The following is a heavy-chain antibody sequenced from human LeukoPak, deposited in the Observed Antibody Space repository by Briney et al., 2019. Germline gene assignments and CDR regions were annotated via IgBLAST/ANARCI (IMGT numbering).Heavy chain of an antibody. Sequence: QPGGSLRLSCAASGFTFSIYWMSWVRQAPGKGLGWVANIKEDGSEKYYVDSVKGRFTISRDNAKNSLSLQMNSLGAEDTAVYYCARHIPRGNNYFDCWGQGTLVTVSS. CDR3: ARHIPRGNNYFDC. V-gene: IGHV3-7*01. CDR2: IKEDGSEK. J-gene: IGHJ4*02. CDR1: GFTFSIYW. D-gene: IGHD1/OR15-1a*01.